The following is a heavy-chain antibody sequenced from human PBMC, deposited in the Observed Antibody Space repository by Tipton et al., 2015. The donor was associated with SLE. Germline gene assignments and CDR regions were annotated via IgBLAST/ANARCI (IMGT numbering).Heavy chain of an antibody. J-gene: IGHJ4*02. Sequence: GSLRLSCAASGFTFSSYWMHWVRQAPGKGLVWVSRITNDGSTTSYADSVKGRFTISRDNAKNTLYLQMNSLRAEDTAVYYCGRGSGGMSFVTRWGQGTLVTVSS. CDR2: ITNDGSTT. CDR3: GRGSGGMSFVTR. V-gene: IGHV3-74*01. D-gene: IGHD2-15*01. CDR1: GFTFSSYW.